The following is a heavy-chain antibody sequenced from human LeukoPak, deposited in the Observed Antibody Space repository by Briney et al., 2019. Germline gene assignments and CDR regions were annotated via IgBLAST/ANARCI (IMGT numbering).Heavy chain of an antibody. V-gene: IGHV3-30-3*01. CDR3: GRDLSGHWTYDY. D-gene: IGHD1-1*01. J-gene: IGHJ4*01. CDR2: ISLDGNNE. CDR1: GFTFRNYY. Sequence: PGRSLRLSCAASGFTFRNYYMHWVRQAPGKGLEWVAVISLDGNNEYYADSVKGRFSLSRDNSMNTLYLQLNSLRTEDTAMYYCGRDLSGHWTYDYWGQGTLVTVSS.